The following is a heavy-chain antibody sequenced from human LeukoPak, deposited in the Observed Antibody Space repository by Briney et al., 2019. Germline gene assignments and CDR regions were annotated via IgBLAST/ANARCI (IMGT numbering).Heavy chain of an antibody. V-gene: IGHV4-31*03. J-gene: IGHJ4*02. Sequence: SETLSLTSTVSGGSISSGGNYWSWIRQYSGKGLEWIGYIYYSGSTYYNPSLKSRVTISVDTSKNQFSLKLSSVTAADTAVYYCARVDPTDGYSGYYFDYWGQGTLVTVSS. CDR2: IYYSGST. CDR1: GGSISSGGNY. D-gene: IGHD5-12*01. CDR3: ARVDPTDGYSGYYFDY.